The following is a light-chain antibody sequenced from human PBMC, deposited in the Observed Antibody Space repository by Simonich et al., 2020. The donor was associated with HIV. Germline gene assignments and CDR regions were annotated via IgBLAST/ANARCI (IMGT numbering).Light chain of an antibody. Sequence: IQMTQSPSSLSASVGDRVTIACRTSQSISSYLNWYQQKPGKAPKLLNYAASSLQSGVPSRFRGSGSATDFILTISSLQPEDFATYYCQQYYNTPYTFGQGTKLEIK. CDR3: QQYYNTPYT. J-gene: IGKJ2*01. CDR2: AAS. V-gene: IGKV1-39*01. CDR1: QSISSY.